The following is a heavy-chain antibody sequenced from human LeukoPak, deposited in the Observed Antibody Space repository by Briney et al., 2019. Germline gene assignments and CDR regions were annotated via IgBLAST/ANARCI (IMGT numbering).Heavy chain of an antibody. D-gene: IGHD3-16*01. CDR1: GYTFTGYY. Sequence: GASVKVSFKASGYTFTGYYMHWVRQAPGQGLEWMGWINPNSGGTNYAQKFQGRVTMTRDTSISTAYMDLNRLRSDDTAVYYCATQGWGEEGYFDYWGQGTLVTVSS. CDR2: INPNSGGT. V-gene: IGHV1-2*02. J-gene: IGHJ4*02. CDR3: ATQGWGEEGYFDY.